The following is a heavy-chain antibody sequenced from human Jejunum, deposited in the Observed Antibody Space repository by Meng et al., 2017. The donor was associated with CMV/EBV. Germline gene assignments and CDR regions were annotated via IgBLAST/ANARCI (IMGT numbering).Heavy chain of an antibody. CDR2: VKKKRGGT. V-gene: IGHV1-2*02. D-gene: IGHD5-18*01. Sequence: RKRGGQEGGEGVEGRGRVKKKRGGTKEEQKCEGRVTMTRDTSASTGYMELNSLRSDDTAVYYCARGHNFGFQYWGQGTLVTSPQ. CDR3: ARGHNFGFQY. J-gene: IGHJ4*02.